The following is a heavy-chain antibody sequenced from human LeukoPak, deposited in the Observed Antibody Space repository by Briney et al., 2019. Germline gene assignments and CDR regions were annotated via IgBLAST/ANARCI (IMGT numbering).Heavy chain of an antibody. V-gene: IGHV3-30*02. D-gene: IGHD3-22*01. CDR2: IQYDGSNK. CDR3: AKDEMYYYDSSGYPGEYFQH. CDR1: GFTFSSYG. Sequence: GGSLRLSCAASGFTFSSYGMHWVRQAPGKGLEWVAFIQYDGSNKYHADSVKGRFTISRDNSKNTLYLQMNSLRAEDTAVYYCAKDEMYYYDSSGYPGEYFQHWGQGTLVTVSS. J-gene: IGHJ1*01.